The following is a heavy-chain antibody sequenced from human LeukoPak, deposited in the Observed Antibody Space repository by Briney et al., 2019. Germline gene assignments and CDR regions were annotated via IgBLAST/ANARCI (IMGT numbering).Heavy chain of an antibody. CDR3: ARKTYYDIPDAFDI. V-gene: IGHV3-21*01. Sequence: GGSLRLSCAASGFTFSSYAMSWVRQAPGKGLEGVSSISSSSSYIYYPDSVKGRFTISRDNAKNSLYLQMNSLRAEDTAVYYCARKTYYDIPDAFDIWGQGTMVTVSS. D-gene: IGHD3-9*01. CDR2: ISSSSSYI. J-gene: IGHJ3*02. CDR1: GFTFSSYA.